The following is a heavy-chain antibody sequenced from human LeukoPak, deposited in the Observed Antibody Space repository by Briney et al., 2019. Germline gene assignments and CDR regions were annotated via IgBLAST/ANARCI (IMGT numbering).Heavy chain of an antibody. Sequence: GGSLRLSCAASGFSFSSYWMSWVRQAPGKGLEWVANINQDGSEKYYVDSVKGRFTISRDNAKNSLYLQMNSLRAEDMALYYCAKAVEMATITGDAFDIWGQGTMVTVSS. CDR2: INQDGSEK. D-gene: IGHD5-24*01. V-gene: IGHV3-7*03. J-gene: IGHJ3*02. CDR1: GFSFSSYW. CDR3: AKAVEMATITGDAFDI.